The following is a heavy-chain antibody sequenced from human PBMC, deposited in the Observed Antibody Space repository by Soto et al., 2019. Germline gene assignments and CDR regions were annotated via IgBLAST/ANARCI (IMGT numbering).Heavy chain of an antibody. Sequence: GGSLRLSCAASGFTFSSYGMHWVRQAPGKGLEWVAVISYDGSNKYYADSVKGRFTISRDNSKNTLYLQMNSLRAEDTAVYYCASRVVTAKTSYYYYYGMDVWGQGTTVTVSS. CDR3: ASRVVTAKTSYYYYYGMDV. CDR1: GFTFSSYG. J-gene: IGHJ6*02. V-gene: IGHV3-30*03. D-gene: IGHD2-21*02. CDR2: ISYDGSNK.